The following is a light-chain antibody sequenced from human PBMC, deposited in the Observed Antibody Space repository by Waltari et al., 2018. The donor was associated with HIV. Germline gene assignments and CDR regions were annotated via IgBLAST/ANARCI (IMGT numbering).Light chain of an antibody. CDR3: QQYNDWPRT. J-gene: IGKJ1*01. CDR2: AAS. Sequence: EIVMTQSPATLSVSPGKRATLSCRASQSVSSNLTWYQQKHGQAPRLLIFAASTRATGIPARFSGSGSGTEFTLTISSLQSEDFALYYCQQYNDWPRTFGQGTKVEIK. V-gene: IGKV3D-15*01. CDR1: QSVSSN.